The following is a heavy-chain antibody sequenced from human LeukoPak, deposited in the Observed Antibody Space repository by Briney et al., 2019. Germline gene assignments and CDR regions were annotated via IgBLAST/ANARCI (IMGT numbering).Heavy chain of an antibody. Sequence: SETLSLTCAVYGGSFSGYYWSWIRQPPGKGLEWIGEINHSGSTNYNPSLKSRVTISVDASKNQFSLKLSSVTAADTAVYYCARDHSSGWYRYYYMDVWGKGTTVTVSS. CDR3: ARDHSSGWYRYYYMDV. D-gene: IGHD6-19*01. V-gene: IGHV4-34*01. CDR2: INHSGST. J-gene: IGHJ6*03. CDR1: GGSFSGYY.